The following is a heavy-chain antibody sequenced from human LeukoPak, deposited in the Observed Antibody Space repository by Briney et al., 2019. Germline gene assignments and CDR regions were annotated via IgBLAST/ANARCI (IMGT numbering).Heavy chain of an antibody. CDR3: ARDRPWAFDI. CDR2: IYYSGST. CDR1: GGSISSSSYY. V-gene: IGHV4-39*07. J-gene: IGHJ3*02. Sequence: SETLSLTCTVSGGSISSSSYYWGWIRQPPGKGLEWIGSIYYSGSTYYNPSLKSRVTISVDTSKNQFSLKLSSVTAADTAVYYCARDRPWAFDIWGQGTMVTVSS.